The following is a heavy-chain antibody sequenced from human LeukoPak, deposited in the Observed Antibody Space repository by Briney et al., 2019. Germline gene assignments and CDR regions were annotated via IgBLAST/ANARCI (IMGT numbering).Heavy chain of an antibody. CDR3: AGHHPRNSVDF. Sequence: SETLSLTCAVSGGSISSYYWSWVRQPPGKGLEWVAYISDIGSIKYNPSLMSRVTISLDTSKNQLSLKLSSVTAADTSVYYCAGHHPRNSVDFWGQGTLVTVSS. CDR1: GGSISSYY. CDR2: ISDIGSI. D-gene: IGHD2/OR15-2a*01. J-gene: IGHJ4*02. V-gene: IGHV4-59*08.